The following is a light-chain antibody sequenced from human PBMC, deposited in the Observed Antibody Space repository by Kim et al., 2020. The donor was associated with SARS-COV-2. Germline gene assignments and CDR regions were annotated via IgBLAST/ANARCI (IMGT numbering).Light chain of an antibody. CDR1: KVGDKY. J-gene: IGLJ1*01. Sequence: QGQTGSITCSGYKVGDKYVSWYQQKPGPSPVVLIYQDNQRPSGIPERFSGSNSGNTATLTISGTQAMDEADYYCQAWDSSAHNYVFGAGTKVTVL. CDR2: QDN. V-gene: IGLV3-1*01. CDR3: QAWDSSAHNYV.